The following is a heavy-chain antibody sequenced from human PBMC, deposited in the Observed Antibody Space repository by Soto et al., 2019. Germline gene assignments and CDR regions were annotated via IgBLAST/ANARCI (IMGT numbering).Heavy chain of an antibody. CDR3: ARTTAVPNTPRSRYFFDY. J-gene: IGHJ4*02. CDR2: VYYSGTT. Sequence: QVQLQESGPGLLKPSETLSLTCSVSGGSVSDKTYYWSWIRQPPGKRLEWLGYVYYSGTTNYNPSLKSRVTISVKLSKNRSYLRLSSVTTANTALYYCARTTAVPNTPRSRYFFDYWGQGTLVTVSS. CDR1: GGSVSDKTYY. D-gene: IGHD4-17*01. V-gene: IGHV4-61*01.